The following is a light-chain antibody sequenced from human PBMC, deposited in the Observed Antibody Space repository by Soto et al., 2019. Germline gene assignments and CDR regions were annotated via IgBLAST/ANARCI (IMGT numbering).Light chain of an antibody. V-gene: IGKV3-20*01. J-gene: IGKJ4*01. CDR1: QSVSKNY. CDR3: QQYESSPLT. Sequence: EIVLTQSPGTLSLSPGERGTLSCRASQSVSKNYLAWYQQKPGQAPRLLIYGASSRATGIPDRFSGSGSGTDFTLTISRLEPEDFAVYSCQQYESSPLTFGGGTKVEIK. CDR2: GAS.